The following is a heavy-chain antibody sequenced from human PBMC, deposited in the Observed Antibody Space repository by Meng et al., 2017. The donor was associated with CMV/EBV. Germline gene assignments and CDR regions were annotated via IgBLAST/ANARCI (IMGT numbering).Heavy chain of an antibody. CDR3: ARDLMNCSSTSCANWFDP. V-gene: IGHV4-4*07. D-gene: IGHD2-2*01. J-gene: IGHJ5*02. CDR1: GGSISSYY. CDR2: IYTCGST. Sequence: PPASGPGLVKPSEPLPLPFTVPGGSISSYYWSWIRQPAGKGLEWIGRIYTCGSTNYNPSLKSRVTMSVDTSKNQFSLKLSSVTAADTAVYYCARDLMNCSSTSCANWFDPWGQGTLVTVSS.